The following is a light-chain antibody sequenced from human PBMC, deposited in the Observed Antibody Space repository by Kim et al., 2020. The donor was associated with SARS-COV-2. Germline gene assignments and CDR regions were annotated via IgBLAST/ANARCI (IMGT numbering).Light chain of an antibody. J-gene: IGLJ1*01. V-gene: IGLV3-21*03. CDR2: EDS. Sequence: VAPGKTARITGGGNNIGSKRGHWYQQKPGGAPGLVVYEDSDRTSGIPERFSGSNSGNTATLTISRVEAGDEADYYCQVWDSSSDVFGTGTKVTVL. CDR3: QVWDSSSDV. CDR1: NIGSKR.